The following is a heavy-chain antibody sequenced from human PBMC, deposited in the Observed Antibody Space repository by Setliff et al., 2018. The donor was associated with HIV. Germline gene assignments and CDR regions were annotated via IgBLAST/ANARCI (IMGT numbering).Heavy chain of an antibody. J-gene: IGHJ6*03. CDR3: ARGDTTGYYVTFYYYMDV. V-gene: IGHV3-23*01. D-gene: IGHD3-9*01. CDR2: ISGSGTTT. Sequence: GGSLRLSCAASGFAFSTYAMSWVRQAPGKGLEWVSVISGSGTTTYYADSVKGRFTISRDNARNTLYLQMNSLRAEDTAVYYCARGDTTGYYVTFYYYMDVWGKGTTVTVSS. CDR1: GFAFSTYA.